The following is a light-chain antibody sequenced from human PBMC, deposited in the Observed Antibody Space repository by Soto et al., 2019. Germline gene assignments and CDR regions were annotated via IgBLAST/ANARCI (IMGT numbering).Light chain of an antibody. CDR3: QQYYVLST. CDR1: QSISKW. CDR2: DAS. Sequence: DIQMTQSPSTLSAFLGDTGTITCRASQSISKWMAWYQQKPGKVPKLLIDDASSLESGVPSRFSGSGSGTEFTLTISSLQPDDFATYYCQQYYVLSTFGQGTKVDIK. J-gene: IGKJ1*01. V-gene: IGKV1-5*01.